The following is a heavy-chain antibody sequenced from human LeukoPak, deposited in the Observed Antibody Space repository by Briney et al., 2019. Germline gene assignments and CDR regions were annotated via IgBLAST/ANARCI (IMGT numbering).Heavy chain of an antibody. J-gene: IGHJ4*02. CDR2: VDPEDGET. CDR3: ATRLPPYYYDSSGYYEGYYFDY. D-gene: IGHD3-22*01. CDR1: GYTLTELS. V-gene: IGHV1-24*01. Sequence: ASVKVSCKVSGYTLTELSMHWVRQAPGKGLEWMGGVDPEDGETIYAQKFQGRVTMTEDTSTDTAYMELSSLRSEDTAVYYCATRLPPYYYDSSGYYEGYYFDYWGQGTLVTVSS.